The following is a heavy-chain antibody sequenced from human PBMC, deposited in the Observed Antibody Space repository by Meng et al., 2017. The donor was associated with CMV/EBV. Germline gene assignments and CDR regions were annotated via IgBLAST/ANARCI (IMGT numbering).Heavy chain of an antibody. CDR2: ISAYNGNT. CDR1: GYTFTSYG. Sequence: SVKVSCKASGYTFTSYGISWVRQAPGQGLEWMGWISAYNGNTNYAQKLQGRVTMTTDTSTSTAYMELRSLRSDDTAVYYCARGGFLEWLTHYYYYGMDVWGQGTTVTVSS. V-gene: IGHV1-18*01. CDR3: ARGGFLEWLTHYYYYGMDV. D-gene: IGHD3-3*01. J-gene: IGHJ6*02.